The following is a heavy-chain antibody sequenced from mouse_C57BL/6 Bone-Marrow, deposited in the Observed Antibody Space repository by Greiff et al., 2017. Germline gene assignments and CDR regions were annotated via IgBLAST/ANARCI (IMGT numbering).Heavy chain of an antibody. J-gene: IGHJ3*01. Sequence: QVQLKQPGAELVKPGASVKLSCKASGYTFTSYYMYWVKQRPRQGLEWIGGINPSNGGTNFNEKFKSKATLTADKSSKTAYMQLSSLTSEDSAVYYCTRSGYGGFAYWGQGTLVTVSA. D-gene: IGHD1-1*02. V-gene: IGHV1-53*01. CDR2: INPSNGGT. CDR1: GYTFTSYY. CDR3: TRSGYGGFAY.